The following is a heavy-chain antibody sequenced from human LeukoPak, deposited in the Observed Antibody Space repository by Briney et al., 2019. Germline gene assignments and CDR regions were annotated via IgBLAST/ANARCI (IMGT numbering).Heavy chain of an antibody. CDR1: GFTFTSSA. Sequence: SVKVSCKASGFTFTSSAVQWVRQARGQRLEWIGWIVVGSGNINYAQKFQERVTITRDMSTSTAYMELSSLRSEDTAVYYCAAPITIFGVVTMDCYYYGMDVWGQGTTVTVSS. D-gene: IGHD3-3*01. J-gene: IGHJ6*02. CDR2: IVVGSGNI. CDR3: AAPITIFGVVTMDCYYYGMDV. V-gene: IGHV1-58*01.